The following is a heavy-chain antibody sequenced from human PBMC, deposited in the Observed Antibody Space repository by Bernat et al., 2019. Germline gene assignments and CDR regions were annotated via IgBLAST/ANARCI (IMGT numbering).Heavy chain of an antibody. Sequence: EVQLVESGGGLVQPGGSLRLSCAASGFTFSSYWMSWVRQAPGKGLEWVSVIYSGGSTYYADSVKGRFTISRDNSKNTLYLQMNSLRAEDTAVYYCARVRNGYYYLDVWGKGTTVTVSS. CDR2: IYSGGST. V-gene: IGHV3-66*01. CDR1: GFTFSSYW. J-gene: IGHJ6*03. CDR3: ARVRNGYYYLDV.